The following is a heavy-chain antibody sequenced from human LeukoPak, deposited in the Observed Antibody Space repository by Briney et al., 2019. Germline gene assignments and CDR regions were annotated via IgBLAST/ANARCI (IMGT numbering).Heavy chain of an antibody. Sequence: SGTLSLTCTVSGGSVSDYYWGWIRQSPGKGLEWIGYIYYTGTTYNPSLKSRVTISADTSKSQFSLKLSSVTAADTAVYYCASRKLGNDYWGQGTLVTVSS. J-gene: IGHJ4*02. D-gene: IGHD7-27*01. V-gene: IGHV4-59*02. CDR2: IYYTGT. CDR3: ASRKLGNDY. CDR1: GGSVSDYY.